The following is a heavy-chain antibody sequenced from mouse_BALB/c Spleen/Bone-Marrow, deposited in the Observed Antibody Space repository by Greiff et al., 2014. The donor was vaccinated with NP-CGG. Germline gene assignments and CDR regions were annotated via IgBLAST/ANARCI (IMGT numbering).Heavy chain of an antibody. D-gene: IGHD1-1*01. CDR1: GFTFSDYG. V-gene: IGHV5-15*02. CDR2: ISNLAYSI. CDR3: ARFITTVVVDAMDY. J-gene: IGHJ4*01. Sequence: VQLKESGGGLVQPGGSRKLSCAASGFTFSDYGMAWVRQAPGKGPEWVAFISNLAYSIYYADTVTGRFTISRENAKNTLYLEMSSLRSEDTATYYCARFITTVVVDAMDYWGQGTSVTVSS.